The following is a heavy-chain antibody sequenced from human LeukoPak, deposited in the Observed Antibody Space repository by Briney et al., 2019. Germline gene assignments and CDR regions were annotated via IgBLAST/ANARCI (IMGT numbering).Heavy chain of an antibody. D-gene: IGHD2-15*01. J-gene: IGHJ4*02. Sequence: PGGSLRLSCAASGFTFTTYWLGWVRQPPGKGLEWVANIKQDGTEKYYVDSVKGRFTISRDNSKNSLYLQMNSLRTEDTALYYCAKDGAHCNGGSCYDRYFDYWGQGTLVTVSS. CDR1: GFTFTTYW. CDR3: AKDGAHCNGGSCYDRYFDY. V-gene: IGHV3-7*03. CDR2: IKQDGTEK.